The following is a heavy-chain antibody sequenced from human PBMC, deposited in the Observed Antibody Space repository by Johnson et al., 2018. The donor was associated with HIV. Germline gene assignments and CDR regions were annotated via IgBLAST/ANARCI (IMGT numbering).Heavy chain of an antibody. CDR1: GFTFSSYA. V-gene: IGHV3-30*04. CDR2: ISYDGSNK. Sequence: QVQLVESGGGVVQPGGSLRLSCAASGFTFSSYAMHWVRQAPGKGLEWVAVISYDGSNKYYADSVKGRFTISRDNSKNTLYLQMNSPRAEDTAVYYCARDNGIAAAGDLDIWGQGTMVTVSS. J-gene: IGHJ3*02. CDR3: ARDNGIAAAGDLDI. D-gene: IGHD6-13*01.